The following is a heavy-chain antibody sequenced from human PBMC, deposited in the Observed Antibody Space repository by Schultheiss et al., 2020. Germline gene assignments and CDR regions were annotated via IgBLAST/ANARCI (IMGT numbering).Heavy chain of an antibody. Sequence: SETLSLTCAVYGGSFSGYYWSWIRQPPGKGLEWIGEINHSGSTNYNPSLKSRVTISVDTSKNQFSLKLSSVTAADTAVYYCASAAGGQQLVWNFDYWGQGTLVTVSS. CDR3: ASAAGGQQLVWNFDY. CDR2: INHSGST. J-gene: IGHJ4*02. V-gene: IGHV4-34*01. CDR1: GGSFSGYY. D-gene: IGHD6-13*01.